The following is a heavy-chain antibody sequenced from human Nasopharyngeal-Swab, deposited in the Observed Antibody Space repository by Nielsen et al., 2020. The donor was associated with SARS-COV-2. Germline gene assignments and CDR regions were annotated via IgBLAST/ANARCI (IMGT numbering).Heavy chain of an antibody. V-gene: IGHV3-74*01. Sequence: GGSLRLSCAASGFTVSSNEMSWIRQAPGKGLVWVSRINSDGSSTSYADSVKGRFTISRDNAKNTLYLQMDSLRAEDTAVYYCAREPLDCSGGSCYSRGSDYWGQGTLVTVSS. D-gene: IGHD2-15*01. CDR1: GFTVSSNE. CDR2: INSDGSST. CDR3: AREPLDCSGGSCYSRGSDY. J-gene: IGHJ4*02.